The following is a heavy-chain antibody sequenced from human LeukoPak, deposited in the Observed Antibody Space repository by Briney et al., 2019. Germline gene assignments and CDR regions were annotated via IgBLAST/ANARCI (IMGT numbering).Heavy chain of an antibody. CDR1: GGSISSYY. V-gene: IGHV4-59*01. J-gene: IGHJ5*02. CDR3: ARDSEGQTFDP. CDR2: IYYSGST. Sequence: SEALSLTCTVSGGSISSYYWSWIRPPPGKGLEWIGYIYYSGSTNYNPSLKSRVTISVDTSKNQFSLKLSSVTAADTAVYYCARDSEGQTFDPWGQGTLVTVSS.